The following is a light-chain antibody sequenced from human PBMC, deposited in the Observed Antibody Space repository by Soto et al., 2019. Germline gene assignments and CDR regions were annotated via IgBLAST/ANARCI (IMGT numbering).Light chain of an antibody. Sequence: EIVLTQSPGTLSLSPGERPTLSCRASQSVSSSYLAWYQQKPGQAPRLLIYGASSRATGIPDRFSGSGSGTDFTLTISRLEPEDLAVYYCQQYGSSPPFIFGPGTKVAIK. CDR2: GAS. CDR1: QSVSSSY. J-gene: IGKJ3*01. V-gene: IGKV3-20*01. CDR3: QQYGSSPPFI.